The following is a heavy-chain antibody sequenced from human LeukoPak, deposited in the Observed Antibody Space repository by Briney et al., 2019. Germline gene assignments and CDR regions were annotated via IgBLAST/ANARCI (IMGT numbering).Heavy chain of an antibody. J-gene: IGHJ4*02. CDR1: GFTFNNYD. CDR3: ARGHSGYVQMVNY. CDR2: IWYDGSNK. D-gene: IGHD5-12*01. Sequence: GGSLRLSCATSGFTFNNYDMHWVRQAPGKGLDWVAFIWYDGSNKYHTDSVKGRFTISRDNAKNSLYLQMNSLRAEDTAVYYCARGHSGYVQMVNYWGQGTLVTVSS. V-gene: IGHV3-33*03.